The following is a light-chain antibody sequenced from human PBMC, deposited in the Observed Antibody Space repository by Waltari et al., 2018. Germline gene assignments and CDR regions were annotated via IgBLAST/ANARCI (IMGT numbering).Light chain of an antibody. V-gene: IGLV2-23*01. CDR2: EAT. J-gene: IGLJ3*02. CDR3: CSYAGSNTWV. Sequence: QSALTQPASVSGSPGQSITLSGTETSRYVGGYNFVSWYQQHPGNAPKLMIYEATKRPSGVSDRFSGSKSGNTASLTISGLQAEDEADYYCCSYAGSNTWVFGGGTKVTVL. CDR1: SRYVGGYNF.